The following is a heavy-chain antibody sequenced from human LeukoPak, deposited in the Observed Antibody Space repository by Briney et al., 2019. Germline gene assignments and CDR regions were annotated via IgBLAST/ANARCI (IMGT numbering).Heavy chain of an antibody. V-gene: IGHV4-59*01. J-gene: IGHJ4*02. CDR1: GGSLSSYY. CDR3: AREGTTVTTGALVY. CDR2: IYYSGST. D-gene: IGHD4-17*01. Sequence: SETLTLTCTVSGGSLSSYYWTWIRQPPGKGLEWIGYIYYSGSTNYNPSLKSRLTISVDTSKNQFSLRLSSVTAADTAVYYCAREGTTVTTGALVYWGQGTLVTVSS.